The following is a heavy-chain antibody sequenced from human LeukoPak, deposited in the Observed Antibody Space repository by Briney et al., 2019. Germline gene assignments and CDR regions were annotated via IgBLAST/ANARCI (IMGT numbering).Heavy chain of an antibody. CDR1: GGSISSYY. J-gene: IGHJ4*02. Sequence: PSETLSLTCTVSGGSISSYYWSWIRQPAGKGLEWIGRTYTSGSINYNPSLKSRVTMSVDTSKDQFSLKLSSVTAADTAVYYCVRGGYYYDPSDWGQGTLVTVSS. V-gene: IGHV4-4*07. CDR2: TYTSGSI. CDR3: VRGGYYYDPSD. D-gene: IGHD3-22*01.